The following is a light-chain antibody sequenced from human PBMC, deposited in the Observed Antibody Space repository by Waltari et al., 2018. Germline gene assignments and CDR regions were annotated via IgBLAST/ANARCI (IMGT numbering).Light chain of an antibody. CDR1: QSTSSY. J-gene: IGKJ2*01. CDR3: QESSRLPYT. Sequence: IQMIQSPSSLSASVGDRVTITCRASQSTSSYLNWYQQKPGKAPQLLIYYASSLQSGVPSWFSGSGSGTDFTLTISRLQPEDFATYYCQESSRLPYTFGQGTKVDIK. V-gene: IGKV1-39*01. CDR2: YAS.